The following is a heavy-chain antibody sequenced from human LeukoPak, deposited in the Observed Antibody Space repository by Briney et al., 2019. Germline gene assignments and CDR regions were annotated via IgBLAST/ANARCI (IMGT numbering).Heavy chain of an antibody. CDR3: ARRRPYCSSNRCSMGAPDHYYYMDV. J-gene: IGHJ6*03. D-gene: IGHD2-2*01. V-gene: IGHV4-39*01. CDR1: GGSISSSSYY. Sequence: SETLSLTCTVSGGSISSSSYYWGWIRQPPGKGLEWIGSIYYSGSTYYNPSLKSRVTISVDTSKNQFSLKLSSVTAADTAVYYCARRRPYCSSNRCSMGAPDHYYYMDVWGKGTTVTISS. CDR2: IYYSGST.